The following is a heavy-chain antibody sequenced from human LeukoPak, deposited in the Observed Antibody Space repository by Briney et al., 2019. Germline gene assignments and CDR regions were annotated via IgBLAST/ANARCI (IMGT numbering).Heavy chain of an antibody. CDR3: ARRGYSGYDEYYFDY. D-gene: IGHD5-12*01. CDR2: IYPTGST. J-gene: IGHJ4*02. Sequence: SETLSLTCTVSGYSISSGYYWGWIRQPPGKGLEWIGNIYPTGSTYYNPSLKSRVTISVDTSKNQFSLKLSSVTAADTAVYYCARRGYSGYDEYYFDYWGQGTLVTVSS. CDR1: GYSISSGYY. V-gene: IGHV4-38-2*02.